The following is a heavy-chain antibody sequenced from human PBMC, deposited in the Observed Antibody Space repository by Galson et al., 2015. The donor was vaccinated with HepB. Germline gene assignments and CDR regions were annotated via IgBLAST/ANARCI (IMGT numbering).Heavy chain of an antibody. CDR2: ISAYNGNT. J-gene: IGHJ4*02. CDR1: GYTFTSYG. Sequence: SVKVSCTASGYTFTSYGISWVRQAPGQGLEWMGWISAYNGNTNYAQKLQGRVTMTTDTSTSTAYMELRSLRSDDTAVYYCARGVCSSTSCPVDYWGQGTLVTVSS. CDR3: ARGVCSSTSCPVDY. V-gene: IGHV1-18*01. D-gene: IGHD2-2*01.